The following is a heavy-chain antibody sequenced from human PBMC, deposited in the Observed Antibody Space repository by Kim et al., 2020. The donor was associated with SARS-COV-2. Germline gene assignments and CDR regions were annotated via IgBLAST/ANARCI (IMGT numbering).Heavy chain of an antibody. Sequence: GGSLRLSCAASGFTFDDYAMHWVRQAPGKGLEWVSGISWNSGSIGYADSVKGRFTISRDNAKNSLYLQMNSLRAEDTALYYCAKYATSCSGGSCYIDYWGQGTLVTVSS. J-gene: IGHJ4*02. CDR1: GFTFDDYA. D-gene: IGHD2-15*01. V-gene: IGHV3-9*01. CDR3: AKYATSCSGGSCYIDY. CDR2: ISWNSGSI.